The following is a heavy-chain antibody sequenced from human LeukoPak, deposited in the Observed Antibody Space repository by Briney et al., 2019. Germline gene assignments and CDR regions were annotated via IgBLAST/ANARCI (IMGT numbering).Heavy chain of an antibody. J-gene: IGHJ4*02. D-gene: IGHD1-26*01. CDR3: ARGARLVGVNRGLGY. CDR1: GYTFTSYA. CDR2: INAGNGNT. V-gene: IGHV1-3*01. Sequence: ASVKVSCKASGYTFTSYAMHWVRQAPGQRLEWMGWINAGNGNTKYSQKFQGRVTITRNTSISTAYMELSSLRSEDTAVYYCARGARLVGVNRGLGYWGQGTLVTVSS.